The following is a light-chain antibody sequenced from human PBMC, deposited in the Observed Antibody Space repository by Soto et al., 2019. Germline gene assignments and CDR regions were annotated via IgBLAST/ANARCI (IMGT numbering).Light chain of an antibody. CDR2: LGS. CDR1: QSLLHSNGYNY. Sequence: DIVMTQSPLSLPVTPGEPASISCRSSQSLLHSNGYNYLDWYLQKPGQSPQLLIYLGSNRASGVPDRCSGSGSGTDFTLKISRVEAADVGVYYCMQTLQTPRTFGQGTKVEIK. J-gene: IGKJ1*01. CDR3: MQTLQTPRT. V-gene: IGKV2-28*01.